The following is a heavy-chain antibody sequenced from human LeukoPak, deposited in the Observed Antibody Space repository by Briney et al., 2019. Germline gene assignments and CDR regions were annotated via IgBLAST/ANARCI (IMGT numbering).Heavy chain of an antibody. CDR2: ISSSGSTI. Sequence: GGSLRPSCAASGFTFSSYEMNWVRQAPGKGLEWVSYISSSGSTIYYAGSVKGRFTISRDNAKNSLYLQMNSLRAEDTAVYYCAREMGATADFDYWGQGTLVTVSS. V-gene: IGHV3-48*03. J-gene: IGHJ4*02. CDR1: GFTFSSYE. D-gene: IGHD1-26*01. CDR3: AREMGATADFDY.